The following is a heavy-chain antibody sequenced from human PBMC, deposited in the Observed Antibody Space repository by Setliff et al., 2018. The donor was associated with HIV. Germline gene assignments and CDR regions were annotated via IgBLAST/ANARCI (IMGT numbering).Heavy chain of an antibody. CDR1: GFTFDDYA. CDR3: AKDPTWGSVDQ. Sequence: SLKISCAASGFTFDDYAMHWVRQAPGKGLEWVSCISWNSGSIGYADSVKSRLTISRDNAKNFLYLQMNSLRAVDTALYYVAKDPTWGSVDQWGQGTLVTVSS. V-gene: IGHV3-9*01. D-gene: IGHD3-16*01. CDR2: ISWNSGSI. J-gene: IGHJ4*02.